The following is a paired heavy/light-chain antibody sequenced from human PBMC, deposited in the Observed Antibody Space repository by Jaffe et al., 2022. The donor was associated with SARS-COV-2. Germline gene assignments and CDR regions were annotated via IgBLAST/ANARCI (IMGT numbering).Light chain of an antibody. CDR3: QQYGSSPLT. CDR1: QSVSSSY. CDR2: GAS. Sequence: EIVLTQSPGTLSLSPGERATLSCRASQSVSSSYLAWYQQKPGQAPRLLIYGASSRATGIPDRFSGSGSGTDFTLTISRLEPEDFAVYYCQQYGSSPLTFGQGTKLEIK. J-gene: IGKJ2*01. V-gene: IGKV3-20*01.
Heavy chain of an antibody. V-gene: IGHV3-30-3*01. Sequence: QVQLVESGGGVVQPGRSLRLSCAASGFTFSSYAMHWVRQAPGKGLEWVAVISYDGSNKYYADSVKGRFTISRDNSKNTLYLQMNSLRAEDTAVYYCARGGGYCSSTSCPDWYFDLWGRGTLVTVSS. D-gene: IGHD2-2*01. J-gene: IGHJ2*01. CDR2: ISYDGSNK. CDR3: ARGGGYCSSTSCPDWYFDL. CDR1: GFTFSSYA.